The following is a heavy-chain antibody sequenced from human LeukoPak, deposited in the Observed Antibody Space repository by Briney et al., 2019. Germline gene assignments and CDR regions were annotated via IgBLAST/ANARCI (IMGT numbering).Heavy chain of an antibody. CDR2: IIPIFGTA. D-gene: IGHD3-10*01. Sequence: SVKVSCKASGGTFSSYAISWVRQAPGQGLEWMGGIIPIFGTANYAQKLQGRVTITADKSTSTAYMELSSLRSEDTAVYYCATYYGSGSYTKVYYYYYYMDVWGKGTTVTVSS. J-gene: IGHJ6*03. CDR1: GGTFSSYA. CDR3: ATYYGSGSYTKVYYYYYYMDV. V-gene: IGHV1-69*06.